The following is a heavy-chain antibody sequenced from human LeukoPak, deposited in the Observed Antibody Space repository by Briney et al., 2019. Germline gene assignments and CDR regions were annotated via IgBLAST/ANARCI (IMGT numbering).Heavy chain of an antibody. J-gene: IGHJ3*02. V-gene: IGHV4-39*01. CDR3: ARLAQYDFWSGYYTLAIDAFDI. CDR1: GGSISSSSYY. Sequence: SETLSLTCTVAGGSISSSSYYWGWIRQPPGKGLEWIGSIYYSGSTYYNPSLKSRVTMSVDTSKNQFSRKLSSVTAADTAVYYCARLAQYDFWSGYYTLAIDAFDIWGQGTMVTVSS. CDR2: IYYSGST. D-gene: IGHD3-3*01.